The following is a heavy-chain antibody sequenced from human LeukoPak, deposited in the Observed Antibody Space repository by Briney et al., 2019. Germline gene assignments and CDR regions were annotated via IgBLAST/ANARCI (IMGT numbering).Heavy chain of an antibody. CDR1: GGTFSSYA. D-gene: IGHD6-6*01. CDR3: ARGRSRYSSSSDVGGYYYYYYMDV. J-gene: IGHJ6*03. V-gene: IGHV1-69*05. Sequence: SVKVSCKASGGTFSSYAISWVRQAPGQGLEWMGGIIPIFGTANYAQKFQGRVTITTDESTSTAYMELSSLRSEDTAVYYCARGRSRYSSSSDVGGYYYYYYMDVWGKGTTVTVSS. CDR2: IIPIFGTA.